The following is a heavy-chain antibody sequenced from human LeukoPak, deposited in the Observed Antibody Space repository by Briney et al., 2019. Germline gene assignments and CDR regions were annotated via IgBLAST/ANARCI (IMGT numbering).Heavy chain of an antibody. CDR1: GFTFSSYA. J-gene: IGHJ5*02. Sequence: GRSLRLSCAASGFTFSSYAMHWVRQAPGKGLEWVAVISYDGSNKYYADSVKGRFTISRDNSKNTLYLQMNSLRAEDTAVYYCARDRRSSGYLVFDPWGQGTLVTVSS. CDR2: ISYDGSNK. V-gene: IGHV3-30*04. CDR3: ARDRRSSGYLVFDP. D-gene: IGHD3-22*01.